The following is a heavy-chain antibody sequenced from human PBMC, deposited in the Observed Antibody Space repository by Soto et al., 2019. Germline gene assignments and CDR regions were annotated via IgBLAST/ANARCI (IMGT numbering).Heavy chain of an antibody. J-gene: IGHJ5*01. D-gene: IGHD2-15*01. Sequence: DVQLVESGGGLVQPGGSLRLSCAASGFTFSSHWMHWVRQAPGKGPVWISRINGDGSYTKEEDGVNGRFTISRDNAAETLYVQMSGLRHKDTAVYECATGAFGPTPLDSWGQGTLVSVSS. CDR3: ATGAFGPTPLDS. CDR1: GFTFSSHW. V-gene: IGHV3-74*01. CDR2: INGDGSYT.